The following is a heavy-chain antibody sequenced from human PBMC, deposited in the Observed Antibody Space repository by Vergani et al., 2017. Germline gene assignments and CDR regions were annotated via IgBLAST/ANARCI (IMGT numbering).Heavy chain of an antibody. D-gene: IGHD5-12*01. V-gene: IGHV1-69*02. J-gene: IGHJ4*02. CDR1: GGTFSSYT. CDR3: ARGVDSGYGN. CDR2: IIPILGIA. Sequence: QVQLVQSGAEVKKPGSSVKVSCKASGGTFSSYTISWVRQAPGQGLEWMGRIIPILGIANYAQKFQGRVTITADKSTSTAYMELSSLGSEDTSVYYWARGVDSGYGNWGQGTLVTVSS.